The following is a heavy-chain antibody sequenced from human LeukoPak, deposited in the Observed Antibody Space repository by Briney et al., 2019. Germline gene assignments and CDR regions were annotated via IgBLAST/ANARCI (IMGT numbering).Heavy chain of an antibody. J-gene: IGHJ6*02. V-gene: IGHV4-61*01. CDR3: ARTQGGTSFYHCGVDV. Sequence: PSETLSLTCTVSGGSVSIGSYYWIWIRQPPGKGLEWYGYIDYSGSTNYNPSLKSRGTISVDTSKNQFSLKLTSVTAADTAVYYCARTQGGTSFYHCGVDVWGQGTTVTVSS. CDR1: GGSVSIGSYY. CDR2: IDYSGST. D-gene: IGHD6-6*01.